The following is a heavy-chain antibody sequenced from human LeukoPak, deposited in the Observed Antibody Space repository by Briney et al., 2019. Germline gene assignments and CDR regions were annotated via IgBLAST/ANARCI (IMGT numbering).Heavy chain of an antibody. J-gene: IGHJ5*02. V-gene: IGHV4-34*01. D-gene: IGHD2-2*01. Sequence: PSETLSLTCAVYGGSFSGYYWSWIRQPPGKGLEWIGEINHSGSTNYNPSLKSRVTISVDTSKNRFSLKLSSVTAADTAVYYCARGSRRCSSTSCYRNNWFDPWGQGTLVTVSS. CDR1: GGSFSGYY. CDR3: ARGSRRCSSTSCYRNNWFDP. CDR2: INHSGST.